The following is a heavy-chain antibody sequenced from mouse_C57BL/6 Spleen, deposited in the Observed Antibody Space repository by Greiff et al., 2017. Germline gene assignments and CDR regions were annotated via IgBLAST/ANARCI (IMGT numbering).Heavy chain of an antibody. V-gene: IGHV1-22*01. CDR1: GYTFTDYN. J-gene: IGHJ1*03. CDR2: INPNNGGT. D-gene: IGHD1-1*01. Sequence: VQLQQSGPELVKPGASVKMSCKASGYTFTDYNMHWVKQSHGKSLEWIGYINPNNGGTSYNQKFKGKATLTVNKSSSTAYMELRSLTSEDSAVYYCARMGGSSYWYFDVWGTGTTVTVSS. CDR3: ARMGGSSYWYFDV.